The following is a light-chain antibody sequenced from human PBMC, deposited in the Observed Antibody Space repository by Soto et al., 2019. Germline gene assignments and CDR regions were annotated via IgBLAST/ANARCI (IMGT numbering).Light chain of an antibody. J-gene: IGKJ1*01. CDR3: QQYNSYCT. CDR1: QSISSW. V-gene: IGKV1-5*01. CDR2: DAS. Sequence: DIPMTQSPSTLSASVGDRVTITCRASQSISSWLAWYQQKPGEAPKLLIYDASSLESGVPSRVSGSGSGTEFTLTISSLQPDDFATYYCQQYNSYCTFGQGTKVEIK.